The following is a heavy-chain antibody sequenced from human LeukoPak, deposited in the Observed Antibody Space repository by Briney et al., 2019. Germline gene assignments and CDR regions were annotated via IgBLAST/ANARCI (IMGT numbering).Heavy chain of an antibody. D-gene: IGHD3-22*01. CDR3: AKERGEYYDSSGYFDY. J-gene: IGHJ4*02. CDR2: ISSDSSTI. Sequence: PGGSLRLSCAASGFTFSSYSMSWVRQAPGKGLEWVSYISSDSSTIYYADSVKGRFTISRDNSKNALYLQMNSLRAEDTAVYYCAKERGEYYDSSGYFDYWGQGTLVTVSS. CDR1: GFTFSSYS. V-gene: IGHV3-48*01.